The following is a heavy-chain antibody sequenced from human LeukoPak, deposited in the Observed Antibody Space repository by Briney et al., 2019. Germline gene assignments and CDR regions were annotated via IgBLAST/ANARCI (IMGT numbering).Heavy chain of an antibody. CDR1: GFTFSKYW. D-gene: IGHD3-3*01. V-gene: IGHV3-7*01. J-gene: IGHJ4*02. CDR3: ARDSPLGASYFDY. Sequence: GGSLRLSCVASGFTFSKYWMSWVRQAPGKGLEWVANIQERGSESYYVDSVKGRFIISRDNAKNSLYLQMNSLRAEDTAVYYCARDSPLGASYFDYWGQGSLVIVSS. CDR2: IQERGSES.